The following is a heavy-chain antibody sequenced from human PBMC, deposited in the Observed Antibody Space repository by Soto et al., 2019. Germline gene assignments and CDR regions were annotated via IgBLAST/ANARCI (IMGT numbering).Heavy chain of an antibody. CDR3: ARQAAAGLIDY. V-gene: IGHV4-61*01. CDR2: IYYSGST. CDR1: GGSVSSGSYY. D-gene: IGHD6-13*01. J-gene: IGHJ4*02. Sequence: QVQLQESGPGLVKPSETLSLTCTVSGGSVSSGSYYWSWIRQPPGKGLEWIGYIYYSGSTNYNPSLKSRVTISVDTSKNQFSLKLSSVTAADTAVYYCARQAAAGLIDYWGQGTLVTVSS.